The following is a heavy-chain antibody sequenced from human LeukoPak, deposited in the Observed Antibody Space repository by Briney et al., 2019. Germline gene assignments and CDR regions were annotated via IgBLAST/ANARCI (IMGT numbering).Heavy chain of an antibody. CDR1: GFTFSSYG. J-gene: IGHJ4*02. V-gene: IGHV3-33*06. Sequence: PGRSLRLSCAASGFTFSSYGMHWVRQAPGKGLEWVAVIWYDGSNKYYADSVKGRFTISRDNSKNTLYLQMNSLRAEDTAVYYCAEDNGYSSIGSGLFDYWGQGTLVTVSS. D-gene: IGHD6-13*01. CDR2: IWYDGSNK. CDR3: AEDNGYSSIGSGLFDY.